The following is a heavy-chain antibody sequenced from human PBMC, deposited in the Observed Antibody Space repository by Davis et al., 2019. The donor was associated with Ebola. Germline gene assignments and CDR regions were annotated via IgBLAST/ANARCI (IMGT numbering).Heavy chain of an antibody. D-gene: IGHD2-15*01. CDR3: ARARPLLANYYYYGMDV. J-gene: IGHJ6*02. Sequence: ASVKVSCKASGYTFTSYDINWVRQATGQGLEWMGWMNPNSGNTGYAQKFQGRVTMTRNTSISTAYMELGSLRSEDTAVYYCARARPLLANYYYYGMDVWGQGTTVTVSS. V-gene: IGHV1-8*01. CDR2: MNPNSGNT. CDR1: GYTFTSYD.